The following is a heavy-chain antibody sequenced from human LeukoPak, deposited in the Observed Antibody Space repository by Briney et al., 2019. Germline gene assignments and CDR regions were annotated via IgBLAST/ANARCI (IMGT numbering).Heavy chain of an antibody. CDR3: ARVRYYYGSGTQRPGVPDAFDI. CDR1: GGSFSGYY. CDR2: INHSGST. Sequence: SETLSLTCAVYGGSFSGYYWSWIRQPLGKGLEWIGEINHSGSTNYNPSLKSRVTISVDTSKNQFSLKLSSVTAADTAVYYCARVRYYYGSGTQRPGVPDAFDIWGQGTMVTVSS. D-gene: IGHD3-10*01. V-gene: IGHV4-34*01. J-gene: IGHJ3*02.